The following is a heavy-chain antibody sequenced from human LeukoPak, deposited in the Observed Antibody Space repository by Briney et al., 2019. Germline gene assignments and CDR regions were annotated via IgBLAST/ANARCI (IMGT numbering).Heavy chain of an antibody. D-gene: IGHD6-13*01. CDR3: AGRYSDRRYVFDY. Sequence: GESLKISCEGSGYSFTSYWIGWVRQMPGKGLEWMGIIYPGDSATRNSPSFQGQVTISADKSISTAYLQWSSLKASDTAMYYLAGRYSDRRYVFDYWGQGTLVIVSS. CDR2: IYPGDSAT. V-gene: IGHV5-51*01. CDR1: GYSFTSYW. J-gene: IGHJ4*02.